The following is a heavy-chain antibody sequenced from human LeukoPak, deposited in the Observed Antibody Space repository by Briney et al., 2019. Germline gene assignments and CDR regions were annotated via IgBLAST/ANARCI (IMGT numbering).Heavy chain of an antibody. CDR2: ISSSSSYI. Sequence: GGSLRLSCAASGFTFSSYSMNWVRQAPGKGLKWVSSISSSSSYIYYADSVKGRFTISRDNAKNSLYLQMNSLRAEDTAVYYCARAPASMAPDYWGQGTLVTVSS. V-gene: IGHV3-21*01. CDR1: GFTFSSYS. D-gene: IGHD2/OR15-2a*01. CDR3: ARAPASMAPDY. J-gene: IGHJ4*02.